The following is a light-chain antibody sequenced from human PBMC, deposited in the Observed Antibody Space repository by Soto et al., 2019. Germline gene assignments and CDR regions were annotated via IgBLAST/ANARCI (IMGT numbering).Light chain of an antibody. V-gene: IGLV2-8*01. J-gene: IGLJ1*01. CDR1: KNDIGVYDF. CDR3: QSYDSSLSGSV. CDR2: EVV. Sequence: QSALTQPPSASGSPGQSVTISCTGTKNDIGVYDFVSWYQHHPGKAPRLIIYEVVQRPSGVPDRFSGSKSGNTASLTVSGLQAADEADYYCQSYDSSLSGSVFGIGTKVTVL.